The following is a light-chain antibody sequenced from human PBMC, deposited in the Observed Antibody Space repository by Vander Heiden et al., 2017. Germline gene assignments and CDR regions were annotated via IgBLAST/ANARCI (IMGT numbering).Light chain of an antibody. CDR3: QQYNTYT. Sequence: DIQLTKSPSSLPASVGDRAATTCRASKNIDTWLAWYRQGRGQAPILLIYDASTLESGVPSRFSGNTSGTQFTLTIADLQPNDFSTYFCQQYNTYTFGQGTKVDIK. J-gene: IGKJ2*01. CDR2: DAS. V-gene: IGKV1-5*01. CDR1: KNIDTW.